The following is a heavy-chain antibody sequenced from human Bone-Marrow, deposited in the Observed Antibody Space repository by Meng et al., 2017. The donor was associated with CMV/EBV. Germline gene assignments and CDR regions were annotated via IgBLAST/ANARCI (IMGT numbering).Heavy chain of an antibody. CDR3: ARTVWTGFNTYYYGMDV. V-gene: IGHV3-30*04. CDR1: GFASNHFA. D-gene: IGHD3/OR15-3a*01. J-gene: IGHJ6*02. CDR2: ISHDDTNK. Sequence: GESLKISCAASGFASNHFAIHWVRQAPGKGLEWVAVISHDDTNKFYADSVKGRFTISRDNSKNTLYLQMDSLRGDDTAIYYCARTVWTGFNTYYYGMDVWGQGTTVTVSS.